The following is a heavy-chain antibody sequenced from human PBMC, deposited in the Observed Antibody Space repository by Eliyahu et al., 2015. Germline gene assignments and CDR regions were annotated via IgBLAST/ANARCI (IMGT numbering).Heavy chain of an antibody. CDR2: LYIXXST. Sequence: QVQLQESGPGLVKPSETLSLTCIVSGGSXXSYXXSWIRQPAGKGLEWIGRLYIXXSTNYNPSLKSRVTMSADTSKNHFSLKLSSVTAADTAIYYCAKDGGYCSGGTCLRSWGQGTLVTVSS. V-gene: IGHV4-4*07. CDR3: AKDGGYCSGGTCLRS. D-gene: IGHD2-15*01. CDR1: GGSXXSYX. J-gene: IGHJ5*02.